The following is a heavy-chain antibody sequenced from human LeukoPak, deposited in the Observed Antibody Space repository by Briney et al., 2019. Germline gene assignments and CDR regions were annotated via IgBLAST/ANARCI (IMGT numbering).Heavy chain of an antibody. V-gene: IGHV3-30*02. J-gene: IGHJ4*02. CDR3: ARGRRYSSGWYYFDY. CDR1: GFSFSSYG. Sequence: PGGSLRLSCAASGFSFSSYGMHWVRHAPGKGLGWEAFIRYDGSNKYYADSVTGRFTISTDNSKNTVYLQINSLRAEDTAVYYCARGRRYSSGWYYFDYWGQGTLVAVSS. D-gene: IGHD6-19*01. CDR2: IRYDGSNK.